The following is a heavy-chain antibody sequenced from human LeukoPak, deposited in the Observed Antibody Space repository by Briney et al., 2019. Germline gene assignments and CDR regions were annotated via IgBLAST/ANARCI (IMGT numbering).Heavy chain of an antibody. D-gene: IGHD1-14*01. J-gene: IGHJ4*02. CDR3: ARQAPAYYFDY. CDR1: GYSFTSYW. CDR2: IYPGYSDY. V-gene: IGHV5-51*01. Sequence: GESLKISCKGSGYSFTSYWIGWVRQMPGKGLEWMGIIYPGYSDYRYSPSFQSQVTISADKSINTAYLQWSSLKASDTAMYYCARQAPAYYFDYWGQGTLVTVSS.